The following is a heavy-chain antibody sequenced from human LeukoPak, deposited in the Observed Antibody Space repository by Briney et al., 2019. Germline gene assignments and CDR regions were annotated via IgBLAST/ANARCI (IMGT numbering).Heavy chain of an antibody. CDR3: AREGRVGSSGYYYSGY. V-gene: IGHV4-34*01. D-gene: IGHD3-22*01. CDR1: GGSFSGYY. CDR2: INHSGST. Sequence: SETLSLTCAVYGGSFSGYYWSWIRQPPGKGLEWIGEINHSGSTNYNPSLKSRVTISVDTSKNQFSLKLSSVTAADTAVYYCAREGRVGSSGYYYSGYWGQGTLVTVSS. J-gene: IGHJ4*02.